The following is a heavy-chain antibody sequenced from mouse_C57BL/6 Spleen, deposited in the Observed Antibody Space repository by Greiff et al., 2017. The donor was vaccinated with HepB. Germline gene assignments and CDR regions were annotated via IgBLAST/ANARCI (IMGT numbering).Heavy chain of an antibody. Sequence: VQLQQPGAELVMPGASVKLSFQASGYTFTRYWMHCVKQRPGQGLEWIGEINPSDSYTNYNQKFKGKSTLTVDKSSSTAYMQLSSLTSEDSAVYYCAKGANSLFAYWGQGTLVTVSA. V-gene: IGHV1-69*01. J-gene: IGHJ3*01. CDR3: AKGANSLFAY. CDR1: GYTFTRYW. CDR2: INPSDSYT. D-gene: IGHD3-1*01.